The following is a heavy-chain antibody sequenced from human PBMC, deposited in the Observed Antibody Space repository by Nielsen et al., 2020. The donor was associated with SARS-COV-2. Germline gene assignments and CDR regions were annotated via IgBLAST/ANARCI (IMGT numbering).Heavy chain of an antibody. J-gene: IGHJ4*02. D-gene: IGHD6-6*01. V-gene: IGHV3-23*01. CDR2: ISGSGGST. CDR1: GFTFSSYA. CDR3: VSSSSDY. Sequence: GESLKISCAASGFTFSSYAMSWVRQAPGKGLEWVSAISGSGGSTYYADSVKGRFTISRDNSKNTLYLQMNSLRAEGTAVYYCVSSSSDYWGQGTLVTVSS.